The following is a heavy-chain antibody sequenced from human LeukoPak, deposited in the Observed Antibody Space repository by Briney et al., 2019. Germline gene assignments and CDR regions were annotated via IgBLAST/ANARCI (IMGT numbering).Heavy chain of an antibody. CDR3: ARDLGPFCSGGDCYSGSDGMDV. V-gene: IGHV4-59*01. D-gene: IGHD2-21*02. CDR2: IYYIGST. J-gene: IGHJ6*02. CDR1: GGSISSYY. Sequence: PSETLSLTCTVSGGSISSYYWSWIRQPPGKGREWIGYIYYIGSTNYNPSLKSRVTISVDTSKNQFSLKLSSVTAADTAVYYCARDLGPFCSGGDCYSGSDGMDVWGQGTTVTVSS.